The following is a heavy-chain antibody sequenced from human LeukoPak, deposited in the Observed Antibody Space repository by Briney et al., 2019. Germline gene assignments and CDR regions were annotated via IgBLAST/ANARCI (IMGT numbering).Heavy chain of an antibody. CDR1: GGSISSGDYY. CDR3: AGKTRHGSRPVPYYFDY. J-gene: IGHJ4*02. CDR2: IYYSGST. D-gene: IGHD6-13*01. Sequence: SQTLSLTCTVSGGSISSGDYYWSWIRQPPGKGLEWIGYIYYSGSTSYNPSLKSRVTISVDTSKNQFSLKLSSVTAADTAVYYCAGKTRHGSRPVPYYFDYWGQGTLVTVSS. V-gene: IGHV4-30-4*01.